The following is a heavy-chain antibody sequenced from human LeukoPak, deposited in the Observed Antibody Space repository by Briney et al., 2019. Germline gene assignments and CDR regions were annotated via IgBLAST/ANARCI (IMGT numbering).Heavy chain of an antibody. Sequence: GGSLRLSCAASGFTFSSYEMNWVRQAPGKGLEWVSYISSSGSTIYYADSVKGRFTISRDNAKNSLYLQMNSLRAEDTAVYYCARVGGSITMIVVVITNLDYWGQGTLVTASS. CDR3: ARVGGSITMIVVVITNLDY. CDR2: ISSSGSTI. D-gene: IGHD3-22*01. J-gene: IGHJ4*02. V-gene: IGHV3-48*03. CDR1: GFTFSSYE.